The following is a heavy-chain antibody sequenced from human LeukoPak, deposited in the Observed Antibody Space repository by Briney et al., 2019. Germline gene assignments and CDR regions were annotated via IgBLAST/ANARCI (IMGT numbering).Heavy chain of an antibody. J-gene: IGHJ4*02. CDR2: IYYSGNI. CDR1: GGSVSSGSNY. CDR3: AREMMSIPRD. Sequence: SETLSLTCTVSGGSVSSGSNYWSWIRQPPGKGLEWIGQIYYSGNINYNPSLKSRVSISVDTSKNQFSLKLRSVTAADTAVYYCAREMMSIPRDWGQGTLVTVSS. V-gene: IGHV4-61*01. D-gene: IGHD6-6*01.